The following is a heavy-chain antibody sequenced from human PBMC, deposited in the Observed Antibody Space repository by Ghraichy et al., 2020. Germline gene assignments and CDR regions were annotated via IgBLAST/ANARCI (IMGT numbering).Heavy chain of an antibody. CDR1: GFTFSSYA. D-gene: IGHD2-2*02. Sequence: GGSLRLSCAASGFTFSSYAMSWVRQAPGKGLEWVSAISGSGGSTYYADSVKGRFTISRDNSKNTLYLQMNSLRAEDTAVYYCAKARYCSSTSCYSWDGGFDYWGQGTLVTVSS. J-gene: IGHJ4*02. CDR3: AKARYCSSTSCYSWDGGFDY. V-gene: IGHV3-23*01. CDR2: ISGSGGST.